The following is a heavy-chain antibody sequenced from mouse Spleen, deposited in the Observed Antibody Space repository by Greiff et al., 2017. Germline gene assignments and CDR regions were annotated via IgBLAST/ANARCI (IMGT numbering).Heavy chain of an antibody. Sequence: QVQLQQPGAELVMPGASVKLSCKASGYTFTSYWMHWVKQRPGQGLEWIGEIDPSDSYTNYNQKFKGKATLTVDKSSSTAYMQLSSLTSEDSAVYYCARSDYGYDQAYWGQGTLVTVSA. CDR3: ARSDYGYDQAY. CDR1: GYTFTSYW. V-gene: IGHV1-69*01. J-gene: IGHJ3*01. D-gene: IGHD2-2*01. CDR2: IDPSDSYT.